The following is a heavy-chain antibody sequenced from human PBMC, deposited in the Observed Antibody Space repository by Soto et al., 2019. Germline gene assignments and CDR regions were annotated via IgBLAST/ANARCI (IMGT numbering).Heavy chain of an antibody. D-gene: IGHD3-10*01. CDR3: VRLSGGPRY. CDR1: GFTVSSDH. V-gene: IGHV3-53*01. Sequence: GGGLIQPGGSLRLSCAASGFTVSSDHMSWVRQAPGQGLEWVAGFYGDGATSYADSAKGRFTISRDNSKNTLSLQMNRLRAEDTAHYYCVRLSGGPRYWGQGTLVTVSS. J-gene: IGHJ4*02. CDR2: FYGDGAT.